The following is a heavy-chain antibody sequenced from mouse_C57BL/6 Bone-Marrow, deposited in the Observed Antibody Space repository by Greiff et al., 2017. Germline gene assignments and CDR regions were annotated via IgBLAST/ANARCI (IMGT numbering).Heavy chain of an antibody. CDR2: IDPSDSYT. CDR3: TNYYGNSYGDY. V-gene: IGHV1-50*01. D-gene: IGHD1-1*01. J-gene: IGHJ2*01. Sequence: QVQLQQPGAELVKPGASVKLSCKASGYTFTSYWMQWVKQRPGQGLEWIGEIDPSDSYTNYNQKFKGKATLTVDTSSSTAYMQRSSLTSEDSAVYCCTNYYGNSYGDYWGKGTTLTVSS. CDR1: GYTFTSYW.